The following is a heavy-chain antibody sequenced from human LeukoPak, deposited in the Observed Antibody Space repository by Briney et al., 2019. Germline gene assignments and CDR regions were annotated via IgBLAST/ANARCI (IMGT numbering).Heavy chain of an antibody. V-gene: IGHV5-51*01. D-gene: IGHD3-10*01. CDR3: ARRYYYGSGNAFDI. J-gene: IGHJ3*02. CDR2: IYPDDSDS. CDR1: GYSFTSYW. Sequence: MTGESLKISCKGSGYSFTSYWIVWVRQMPGKGLEWMEIIYPDDSDSRYSPSFEGQVTFSADKSISTAYLLWSTLKASDTALYYCARRYYYGSGNAFDIWGQGTVVTVSS.